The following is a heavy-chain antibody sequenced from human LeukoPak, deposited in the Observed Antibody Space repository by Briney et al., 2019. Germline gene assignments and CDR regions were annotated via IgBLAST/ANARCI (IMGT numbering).Heavy chain of an antibody. CDR2: ISSSSSYI. V-gene: IGHV3-21*01. J-gene: IGHJ6*02. Sequence: GGSLRLSCAASGFTFSSYSMNWVRQAPGKGLEWVSSISSSSSYIYYADSVKGRFTISRDNAKNSLYLQMNSLRAEDTAVYYCARDLTTVVTTPHYGMDVWGQGTTVTVSS. CDR3: ARDLTTVVTTPHYGMDV. D-gene: IGHD4-23*01. CDR1: GFTFSSYS.